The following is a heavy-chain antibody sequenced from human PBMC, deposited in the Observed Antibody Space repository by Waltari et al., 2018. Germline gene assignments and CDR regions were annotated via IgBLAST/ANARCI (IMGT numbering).Heavy chain of an antibody. J-gene: IGHJ2*01. D-gene: IGHD2-15*01. Sequence: QVQLVESGGGVVQPGRSLRLSCAASGFTFSSYGMHWVRQAPGKGLEWVAVIWYDGSNKYYADSVKGRFTISRDNSKNTLYLQMNSLRAEDTAVYYCAKVPYGGRGYFDLWGRGTLVTVSS. V-gene: IGHV3-33*06. CDR2: IWYDGSNK. CDR1: GFTFSSYG. CDR3: AKVPYGGRGYFDL.